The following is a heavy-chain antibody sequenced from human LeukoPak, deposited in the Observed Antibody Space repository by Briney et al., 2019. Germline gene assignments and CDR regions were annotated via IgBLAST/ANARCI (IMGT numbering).Heavy chain of an antibody. J-gene: IGHJ4*02. Sequence: GESLKISCKASGYTFTSYWIGWVRQMPGKGLEWMGIIYPGDSDTRYSPSFQGQVTISADKSITTAYLQWSSLKASDTAMYYCARLSTVSDSSGYYYESSEYFDYWGQGTLVTVSS. CDR3: ARLSTVSDSSGYYYESSEYFDY. CDR1: GYTFTSYW. V-gene: IGHV5-51*01. CDR2: IYPGDSDT. D-gene: IGHD3-22*01.